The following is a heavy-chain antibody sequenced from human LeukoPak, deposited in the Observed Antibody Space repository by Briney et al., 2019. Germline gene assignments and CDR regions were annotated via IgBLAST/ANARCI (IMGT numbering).Heavy chain of an antibody. Sequence: ASVKVSCKASGYTFTSYGISWVRQAPGQGLEWMGWISAYNGNTNYAQKLQGRAIMTTDTSTSTAYMELRSLRSDDTAVYYCARGGVTYYYGSGSYYPADYWGQGTLVTVSS. CDR1: GYTFTSYG. CDR3: ARGGVTYYYGSGSYYPADY. V-gene: IGHV1-18*01. J-gene: IGHJ4*02. D-gene: IGHD3-10*01. CDR2: ISAYNGNT.